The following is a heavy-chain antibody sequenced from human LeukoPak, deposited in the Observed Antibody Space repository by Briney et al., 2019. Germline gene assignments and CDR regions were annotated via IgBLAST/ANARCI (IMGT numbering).Heavy chain of an antibody. CDR2: ISGSGGST. Sequence: GGSLRLSCAASGFTFSSYAMSWVRQAPGKGLEWVSAISGSGGSTCYADSVKGRFTISRDNSKNTLYLQMNSLRAEDTAVYYCAKVGDFDWLLGYFDYWGQGTLVTVSS. J-gene: IGHJ4*02. V-gene: IGHV3-23*01. CDR1: GFTFSSYA. D-gene: IGHD3-9*01. CDR3: AKVGDFDWLLGYFDY.